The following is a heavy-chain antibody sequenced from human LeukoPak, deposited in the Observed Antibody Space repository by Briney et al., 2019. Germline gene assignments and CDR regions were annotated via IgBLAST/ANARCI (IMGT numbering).Heavy chain of an antibody. CDR3: ARGNRIYGSGTYYFDY. Sequence: SETLSLTCTVSGGSISSYYWSWIRQPPGKGLEWIGSIYHSGSTYYSPSLKSRVTISVDTSKNQFSLKLNSVTAADTAVYYCARGNRIYGSGTYYFDYWGQGTLVTVSS. D-gene: IGHD3-10*01. V-gene: IGHV4-38-2*02. CDR2: IYHSGST. CDR1: GGSISSYY. J-gene: IGHJ4*02.